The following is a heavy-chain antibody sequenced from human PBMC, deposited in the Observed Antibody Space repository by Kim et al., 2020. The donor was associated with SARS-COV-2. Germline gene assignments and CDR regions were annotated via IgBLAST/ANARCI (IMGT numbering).Heavy chain of an antibody. J-gene: IGHJ4*02. Sequence: SLKSRVTISVDTSKNQFSLKLSSVTAADTAVYYCASSEMGFGELLPYCDYWGQGTLVTVSS. CDR3: ASSEMGFGELLPYCDY. D-gene: IGHD3-10*01. V-gene: IGHV4-59*01.